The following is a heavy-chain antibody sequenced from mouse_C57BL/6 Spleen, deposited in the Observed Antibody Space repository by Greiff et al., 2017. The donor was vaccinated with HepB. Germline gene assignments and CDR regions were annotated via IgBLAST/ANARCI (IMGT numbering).Heavy chain of an antibody. V-gene: IGHV1-53*01. CDR2: INPSNGGT. Sequence: VQLQQSGTELVKPGASVKLSCKASGYTFTSYWMHWVKQRPGQGLEWIGNINPSNGGTNYNEKFKSKATLTVDKSSSTAYMQLSSLTSEDSAVYYCARLHAYYSNYDYAMDYWGQGTSVTVSS. CDR3: ARLHAYYSNYDYAMDY. J-gene: IGHJ4*01. CDR1: GYTFTSYW. D-gene: IGHD2-5*01.